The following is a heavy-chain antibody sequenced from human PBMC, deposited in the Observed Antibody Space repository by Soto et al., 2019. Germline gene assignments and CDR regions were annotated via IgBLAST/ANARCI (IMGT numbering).Heavy chain of an antibody. CDR1: GGSISSYY. CDR3: ARRTVGDYVDY. D-gene: IGHD4-17*01. V-gene: IGHV4-59*01. CDR2: IYYSGST. J-gene: IGHJ4*02. Sequence: QVQLQESGPGLVKPSETLSLTCTVSGGSISSYYWSWIRQPPGKGLEWIGYIYYSGSTNYNPSLKSRVTISVDTSKNQFSLKLSSVTAADTAVYYCARRTVGDYVDYWGQGTLVTVSS.